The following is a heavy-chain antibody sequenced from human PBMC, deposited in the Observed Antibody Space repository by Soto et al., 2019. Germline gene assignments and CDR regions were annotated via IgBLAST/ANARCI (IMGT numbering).Heavy chain of an antibody. Sequence: EVQLLESGGGLVQPGGSLRLSCAASGFTFSSYAMSWVRQATGKGLEWVSAISGSGGSTYYADSAKGRFTISRDNPKNLLYLQMTSLRAEDTAVYYCAKAPLSGWFPPHFDYWGQGNLVTVSS. J-gene: IGHJ4*02. CDR3: AKAPLSGWFPPHFDY. CDR1: GFTFSSYA. V-gene: IGHV3-23*01. CDR2: ISGSGGST. D-gene: IGHD6-19*01.